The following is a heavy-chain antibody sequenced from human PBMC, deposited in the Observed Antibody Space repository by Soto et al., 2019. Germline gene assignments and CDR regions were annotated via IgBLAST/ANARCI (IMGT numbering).Heavy chain of an antibody. CDR1: GGSISSSNW. V-gene: IGHV4-4*02. D-gene: IGHD3-22*01. Sequence: SETLSLTCAVSGGSISSSNWWSWVRQPPGKGLEWIGEIYHSGSTNYNPSLKSRVTISVDKSKNQFSLKLSSVTAADTAVYYCARRYDSSGYYPSGGYFQNWGQGTLVTVSS. CDR3: ARRYDSSGYYPSGGYFQN. CDR2: IYHSGST. J-gene: IGHJ1*01.